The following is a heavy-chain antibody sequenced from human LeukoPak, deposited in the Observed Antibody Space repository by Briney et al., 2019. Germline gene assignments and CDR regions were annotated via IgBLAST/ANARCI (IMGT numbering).Heavy chain of an antibody. CDR3: ASRDKGYYYGMDV. V-gene: IGHV3-66*01. CDR2: LYSGGST. Sequence: GGSLRLSCAASGFTVSTNYMSWVRQAPGKGLEWVSLLYSGGSTYYADSVKGRFTISRDNSKNTLYLQMNSLRAEDTAVYYCASRDKGYYYGMDVWGQGTTVTVSS. D-gene: IGHD5-24*01. J-gene: IGHJ6*02. CDR1: GFTVSTNY.